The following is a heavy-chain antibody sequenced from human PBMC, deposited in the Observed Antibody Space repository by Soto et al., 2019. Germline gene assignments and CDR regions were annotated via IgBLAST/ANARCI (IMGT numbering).Heavy chain of an antibody. CDR3: TTDSRQTFGGVWLDY. J-gene: IGHJ4*02. CDR1: GFTFSKGW. D-gene: IGHD3-10*01. Sequence: EGSLRLSCAAHGFTFSKGWMNWVRQAPGKGLEWVGRVKSKIDGGPTDYGAPVKGRFTISRDDSKNTLSLQMNSLKMEDTAVYYCTTDSRQTFGGVWLDYWGQGT. V-gene: IGHV3-15*07. CDR2: VKSKIDGGPT.